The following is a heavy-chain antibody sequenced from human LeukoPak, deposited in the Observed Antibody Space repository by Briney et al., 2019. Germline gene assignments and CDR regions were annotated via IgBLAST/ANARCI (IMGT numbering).Heavy chain of an antibody. D-gene: IGHD2-2*01. J-gene: IGHJ4*02. Sequence: PWGSLRLSCAASGFTFSSYAMSWVRQAPGKGLEWVSTITSGGSTTYYADSVKGRFTISRDNSKNTLYLQMNSLRAEDTAVYYCAKMPSPPAANYFDYWGQGTLVTVSS. V-gene: IGHV3-23*01. CDR2: ITSGGSTT. CDR3: AKMPSPPAANYFDY. CDR1: GFTFSSYA.